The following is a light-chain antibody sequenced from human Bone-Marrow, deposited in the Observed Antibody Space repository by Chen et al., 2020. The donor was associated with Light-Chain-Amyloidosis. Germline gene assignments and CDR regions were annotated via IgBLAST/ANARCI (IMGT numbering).Light chain of an antibody. CDR3: QQYGTSPLT. CDR2: GSS. J-gene: IGKJ4*01. CDR1: QTISSNY. Sequence: EIVLTQSPGTLSLSPGEGAKLSCRASQTISSNYLTCYQQKFGQAPRLLIYGSSSRATGIPARFTGSGSGTDFTRTINRLESDDVAMYYCQQYGTSPLTFGGGTRVEIK. V-gene: IGKV3-20*01.